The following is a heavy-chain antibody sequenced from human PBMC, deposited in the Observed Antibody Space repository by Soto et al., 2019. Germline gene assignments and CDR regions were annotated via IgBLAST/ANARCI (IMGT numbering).Heavy chain of an antibody. Sequence: QVQLQESGPGLVKPSETLSLTCTVSGGSISSYYWSWIRQPPGKGLEWIGYIYYSGSTNYNPSLKSRVTKSVDTSKNQFSLKLSSVTAADTAVYYCARVQEDYGDAPIYFDYWGQGTLVTVSS. CDR3: ARVQEDYGDAPIYFDY. CDR1: GGSISSYY. CDR2: IYYSGST. D-gene: IGHD4-17*01. V-gene: IGHV4-59*01. J-gene: IGHJ4*02.